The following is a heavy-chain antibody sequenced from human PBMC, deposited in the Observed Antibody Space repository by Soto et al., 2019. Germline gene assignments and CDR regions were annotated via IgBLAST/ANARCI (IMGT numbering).Heavy chain of an antibody. V-gene: IGHV4-30-4*01. J-gene: IGHJ5*02. CDR2: IYYSGST. Sequence: KPSETLSLTCTVSGGSISSGDYYWSWIRQPPGKGLEWIGYIYYSGSTYYNPSLKSRVTISVDTSKNQFSLKLSSVTAADTAVYYCARNPGLQYYDFWSGYYRRYNWFDPWGQGTLVTVSS. CDR1: GGSISSGDYY. D-gene: IGHD3-3*01. CDR3: ARNPGLQYYDFWSGYYRRYNWFDP.